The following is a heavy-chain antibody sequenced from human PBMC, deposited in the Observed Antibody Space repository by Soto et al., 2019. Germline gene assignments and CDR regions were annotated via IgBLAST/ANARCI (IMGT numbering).Heavy chain of an antibody. V-gene: IGHV4-30-2*02. CDR3: ARRWGGTFDY. Sequence: PSETLSLTCAVSGGSISSHGHSWSWIRQPPGKGLEWIGYIYHGGDAYYNPSLKGRVTISVDTSKNQFSLKLSSVTAADTAVYYCARRWGGTFDYWGQGIQVTVPQ. CDR1: GGSISSHGHS. D-gene: IGHD2-21*01. CDR2: IYHGGDA. J-gene: IGHJ4*02.